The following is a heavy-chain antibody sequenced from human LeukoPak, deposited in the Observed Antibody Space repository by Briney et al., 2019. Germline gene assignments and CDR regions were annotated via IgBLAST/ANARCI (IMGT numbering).Heavy chain of an antibody. CDR1: GFXFPKYW. D-gene: IGHD5-18*01. CDR2: IYPGDSET. V-gene: IGHV5-51*01. Sequence: GESLKISCNGSGFXFPKYWIGWVRQMPGKGLECMGLIYPGDSETRYSPSFQGQVTISVDTSINTAYLEWKSLKASDTAMYYCTRHSDTTMLTGYYYGLDVWGQGTTVTVSS. CDR3: TRHSDTTMLTGYYYGLDV. J-gene: IGHJ6*02.